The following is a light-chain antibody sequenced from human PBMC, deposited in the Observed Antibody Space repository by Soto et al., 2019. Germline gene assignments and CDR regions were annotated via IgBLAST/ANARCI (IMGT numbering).Light chain of an antibody. CDR3: QQYNNWPFT. V-gene: IGKV3D-15*01. CDR1: QSFGNN. CDR2: GAS. J-gene: IGKJ3*01. Sequence: STQSPATLSVSPGERAALSCRASQSFGNNLAWYQEKPGQAPRLLIYGASTRATGIPARFSGSGFGTEFTLTISSLQSEDFAIYSCQQYNNWPFTFGPGTKVDIK.